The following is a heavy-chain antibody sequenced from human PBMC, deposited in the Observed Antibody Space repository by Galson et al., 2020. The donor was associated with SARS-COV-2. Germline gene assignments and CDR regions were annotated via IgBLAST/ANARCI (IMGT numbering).Heavy chain of an antibody. CDR3: ARGGWKEYQLEYYYYYMDV. D-gene: IGHD2-2*01. Sequence: SVKVSCKASGGTFSSYAISWVRQAPGQGLEWMGGIIPIFGTAHYAQKFQGRVTITADESTSTAYMELSSLRSEDTAVYYCARGGWKEYQLEYYYYYMDVWGKGTTVTVSS. CDR2: IIPIFGTA. J-gene: IGHJ6*03. V-gene: IGHV1-69*13. CDR1: GGTFSSYA.